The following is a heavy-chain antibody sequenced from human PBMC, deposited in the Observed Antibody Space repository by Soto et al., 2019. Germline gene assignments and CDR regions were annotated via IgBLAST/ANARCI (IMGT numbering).Heavy chain of an antibody. V-gene: IGHV4-39*01. D-gene: IGHD1-26*01. Sequence: PSETLSLTCTVSGGSISSSSYYGGWIRQPPGKGLEWIGSIYYSGSTYYNPSLKSRVTISVDTSKNQFSLKLSSVTAADTAVYYCASSGSYYFDYWGQGTLVTVSS. CDR1: GGSISSSSYY. CDR2: IYYSGST. J-gene: IGHJ4*02. CDR3: ASSGSYYFDY.